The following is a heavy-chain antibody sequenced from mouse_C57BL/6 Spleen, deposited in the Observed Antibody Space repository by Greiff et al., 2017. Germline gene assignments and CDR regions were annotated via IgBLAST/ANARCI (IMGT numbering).Heavy chain of an antibody. CDR2: IHPNSGST. V-gene: IGHV1-64*01. CDR1: GYTFTSYW. CDR3: ARGDIIYWYCDV. Sequence: VQLQQPGAELVKPGASVKLSCKASGYTFTSYWMHWVKQRPGQGLEWIGMIHPNSGSTNYNEKFKSKATLTVDKSSSTAYMQLSSLTSEDSAVYYCARGDIIYWYCDVWGTGTTVTVTS. D-gene: IGHD1-1*01. J-gene: IGHJ1*03.